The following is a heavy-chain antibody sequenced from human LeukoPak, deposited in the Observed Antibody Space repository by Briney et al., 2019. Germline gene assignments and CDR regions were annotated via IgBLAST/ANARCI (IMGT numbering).Heavy chain of an antibody. Sequence: GGSLRLSCAASGLIFRRYWMTWVSQAPGKGLERMANIQEDGSEKYYVDSVKGRYTISRDNAKNSLYLQVNSLRAEDTAVFYCVRQVPYTSLRRTYYMDVWGKGTTVTVSS. D-gene: IGHD1-14*01. CDR1: GLIFRRYW. CDR2: IQEDGSEK. J-gene: IGHJ6*03. V-gene: IGHV3-7*01. CDR3: VRQVPYTSLRRTYYMDV.